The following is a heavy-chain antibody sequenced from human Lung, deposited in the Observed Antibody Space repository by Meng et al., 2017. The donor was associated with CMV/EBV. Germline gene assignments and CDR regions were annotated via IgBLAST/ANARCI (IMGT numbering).Heavy chain of an antibody. V-gene: IGHV4-59*01. Sequence: SETLSLXXTVSGGSISSYYWSWIRQPPGKGLEWIWYIYYSGSTNYNPSLKSRVTISVDTSKNQFSLKLSSVTAADTAVYYCARDLGYCSSTSCYYYYGMDVWGQGTXVTVSS. CDR1: GGSISSYY. J-gene: IGHJ6*02. CDR2: IYYSGST. D-gene: IGHD2-2*01. CDR3: ARDLGYCSSTSCYYYYGMDV.